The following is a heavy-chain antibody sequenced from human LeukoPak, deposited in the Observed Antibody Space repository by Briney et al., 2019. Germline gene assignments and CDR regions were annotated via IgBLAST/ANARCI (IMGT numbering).Heavy chain of an antibody. CDR3: ARASSGWLQTYFDY. V-gene: IGHV4-59*01. Sequence: SETLSLTCTVSGGSISSYYWSWIRQPPGKGLEWIGYIYYSGGTNYNPSLKSRVTISVDTSKNQFSLKLSSVTAADTAVYYCARASSGWLQTYFDYWGQGTLVTVSS. J-gene: IGHJ4*02. CDR2: IYYSGGT. D-gene: IGHD5-24*01. CDR1: GGSISSYY.